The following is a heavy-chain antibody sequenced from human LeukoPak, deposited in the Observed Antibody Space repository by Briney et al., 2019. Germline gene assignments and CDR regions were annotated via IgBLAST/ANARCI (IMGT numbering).Heavy chain of an antibody. Sequence: GGSLRLSCAASGFTFSSHWMNWVRQAPGKGLEWVANINQNGSEKYYVDSVKGRFTISRDNAKNSLYLQMNSLRAEDTAVYYCAKPTRYGSGSYYLCYYYGMDVWGQGTTVTVSS. CDR1: GFTFSSHW. D-gene: IGHD3-10*01. J-gene: IGHJ6*02. CDR2: INQNGSEK. V-gene: IGHV3-7*01. CDR3: AKPTRYGSGSYYLCYYYGMDV.